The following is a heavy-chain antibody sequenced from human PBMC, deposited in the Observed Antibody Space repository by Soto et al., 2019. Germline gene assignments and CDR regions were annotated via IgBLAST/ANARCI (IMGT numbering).Heavy chain of an antibody. CDR2: IYYSGST. D-gene: IGHD2-2*01. Sequence: QVQLQESGPGLVKPSQTLSLTCTVSGGSISSGGYYWSWIRQHPGKGLEWLGYIYYSGSTYYNPSLKSRVTISVDASKNQFSLKLSSVTAADTAVYYCARARRVPAAMGYWGQGTLVTVSS. CDR1: GGSISSGGYY. CDR3: ARARRVPAAMGY. V-gene: IGHV4-31*03. J-gene: IGHJ4*02.